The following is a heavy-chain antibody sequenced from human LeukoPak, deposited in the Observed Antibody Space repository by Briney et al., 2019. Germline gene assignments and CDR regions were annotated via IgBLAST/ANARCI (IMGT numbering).Heavy chain of an antibody. CDR1: GYTFTSYD. J-gene: IGHJ4*02. CDR3: ARGDYGDYVY. Sequence: ASVKVSFKSSGYTFTSYDINWVRQATGQGLEWMGWMNPNSGNTGYAQKFQGRVTMTRNSSISTGYMELSSLRSEDTAVYYWARGDYGDYVYWGQGTLVTVSS. D-gene: IGHD4-17*01. V-gene: IGHV1-8*01. CDR2: MNPNSGNT.